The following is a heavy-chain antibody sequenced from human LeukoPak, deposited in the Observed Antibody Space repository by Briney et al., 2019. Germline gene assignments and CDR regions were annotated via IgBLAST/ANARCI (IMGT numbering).Heavy chain of an antibody. D-gene: IGHD2-2*01. Sequence: GASVKVSCKASGYTFTGYYMHWVRQAPGQGLEWMGWINPNSGGTNYAQKFQGRVTMTRDTSISTAYMELSRLRSDDTAVYYCARDEGGGIVVVPAAMTSFDPWGQGTLVTVSS. CDR2: INPNSGGT. J-gene: IGHJ5*02. CDR3: ARDEGGGIVVVPAAMTSFDP. CDR1: GYTFTGYY. V-gene: IGHV1-2*02.